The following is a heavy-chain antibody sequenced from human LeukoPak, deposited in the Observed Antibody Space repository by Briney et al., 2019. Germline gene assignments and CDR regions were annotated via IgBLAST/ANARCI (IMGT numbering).Heavy chain of an antibody. CDR1: GFTFSSYS. CDR2: ISSSSDYM. D-gene: IGHD3-9*01. V-gene: IGHV3-21*01. J-gene: IGHJ4*02. Sequence: PGRSLRLSCAASGFTFSSYSMNWVRQAPGKGLEWVSSISSSSDYMYYADSVKGRFTVSRDNAKNSLYLQMNSLRAEDTAVYYCARVLYFDWLDAYWGQGTLVTVSS. CDR3: ARVLYFDWLDAY.